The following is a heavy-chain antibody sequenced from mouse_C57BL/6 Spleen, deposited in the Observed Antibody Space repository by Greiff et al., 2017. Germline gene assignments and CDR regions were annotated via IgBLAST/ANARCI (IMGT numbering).Heavy chain of an antibody. CDR1: GFNIKDDY. CDR2: IDPENGDT. Sequence: EVQLQQSGAELVRPGASVKLSCTASGFNIKDDYMHWVKQRPEQGLEWIGWIDPENGDTEYASKFQGKATITADTSSNTTYLQLDSLTSEDTAVYYCTTGDGNYGWFAYWGQGTLVTVSA. CDR3: TTGDGNYGWFAY. D-gene: IGHD2-1*01. V-gene: IGHV14-4*01. J-gene: IGHJ3*01.